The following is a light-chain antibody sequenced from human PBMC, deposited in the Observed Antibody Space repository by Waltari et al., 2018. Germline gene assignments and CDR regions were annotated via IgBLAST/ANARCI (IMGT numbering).Light chain of an antibody. Sequence: DIQMTQSPSTLSASVGDRVTITCRASQSVSSWLAWYRQKPGEAPKLLIYDASRLESGVPSRFSGSGSGTEFTLTISSLQSDDFATYYCQQYRGLWTFGQGTRVEVK. V-gene: IGKV1-5*01. CDR1: QSVSSW. CDR3: QQYRGLWT. CDR2: DAS. J-gene: IGKJ1*01.